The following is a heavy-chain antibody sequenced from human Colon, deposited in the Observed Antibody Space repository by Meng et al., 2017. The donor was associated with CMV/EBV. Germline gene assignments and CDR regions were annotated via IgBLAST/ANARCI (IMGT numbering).Heavy chain of an antibody. CDR2: IEYDGSNK. CDR3: AKDSGSYDSFDH. CDR1: GFIFSSYG. D-gene: IGHD1-26*01. J-gene: IGHJ4*02. Sequence: GESLKISCEASGFIFSSYGMHWVRQAPGKGLEWVALIEYDGSNKKYVDSVKGQFTITRDNSKNTLYLQMSSLRAEDTAVYYCAKDSGSYDSFDHWGQGTLVTVSS. V-gene: IGHV3-30*02.